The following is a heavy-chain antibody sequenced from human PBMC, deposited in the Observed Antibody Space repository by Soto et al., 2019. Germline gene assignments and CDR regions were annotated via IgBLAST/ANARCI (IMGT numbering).Heavy chain of an antibody. J-gene: IGHJ4*02. V-gene: IGHV3-15*07. CDR2: IKSKTDGGTT. CDR3: TTAFSIAAAGSFDY. Sequence: EVQLVESGGGLVKPGGSLRLSCAASGFTFSNAWMNWVRQAPGKGLEWVGRIKSKTDGGTTDYAAPVKGRFTISRDDSKNTLYLQMNSLKTEDTAVYYCTTAFSIAAAGSFDYWGQGTLVTVSS. D-gene: IGHD6-13*01. CDR1: GFTFSNAW.